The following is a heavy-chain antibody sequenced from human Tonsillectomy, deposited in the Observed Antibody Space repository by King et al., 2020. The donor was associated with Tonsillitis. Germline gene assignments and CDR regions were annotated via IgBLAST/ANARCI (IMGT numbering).Heavy chain of an antibody. CDR3: ARDCSGGSCYSS. CDR2: ISYDGSNK. V-gene: IGHV3-33*05. J-gene: IGHJ4*02. D-gene: IGHD2-15*01. Sequence: VQLVESGGGVVQPGRSLRLSCAASGFTFSSYGMHWVRQAPGKGLEWVAVISYDGSNKYYADSVKGRFTISRDNSKNTLYLQMNSLRADDTAVYYCARDCSGGSCYSSWGQGTLVTVSS. CDR1: GFTFSSYG.